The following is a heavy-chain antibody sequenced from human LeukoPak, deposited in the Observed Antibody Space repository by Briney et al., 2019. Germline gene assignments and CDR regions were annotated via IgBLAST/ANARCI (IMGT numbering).Heavy chain of an antibody. CDR3: VKEVARRTGGFDP. J-gene: IGHJ5*02. D-gene: IGHD3/OR15-3a*01. CDR2: IYHSGTA. Sequence: SETLSLTCTVSGYSITNDNYWVWIRQSPGKGLEWIGSIYHSGTAYYNPTLKSRATISVDTSKNQFSLRLSSVTATDTAVYYCVKEVARRTGGFDPWGQGTLVTVSS. CDR1: GYSITNDNY. V-gene: IGHV4-38-2*02.